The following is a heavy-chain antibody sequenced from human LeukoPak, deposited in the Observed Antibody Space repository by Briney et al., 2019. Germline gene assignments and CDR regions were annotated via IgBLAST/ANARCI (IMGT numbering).Heavy chain of an antibody. CDR3: ARGRGTGFYYYHYGMDV. Sequence: ASVTVSCKASGYTFTSFDINWVRQATGQGLEWMGWMTPNSGNTGYAQKFQGRVTMTRNTSTGTAYMELSSLRSEDTAVYYCARGRGTGFYYYHYGMDVWGQGTTVTVSS. D-gene: IGHD2/OR15-2a*01. CDR1: GYTFTSFD. CDR2: MTPNSGNT. J-gene: IGHJ6*02. V-gene: IGHV1-8*01.